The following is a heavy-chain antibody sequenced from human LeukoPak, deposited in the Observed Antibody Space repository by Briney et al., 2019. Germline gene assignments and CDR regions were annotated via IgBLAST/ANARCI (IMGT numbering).Heavy chain of an antibody. CDR3: ASYPEYSSSSPGDY. CDR2: IIPIFGTA. D-gene: IGHD6-6*01. V-gene: IGHV1-69*13. J-gene: IGHJ4*02. CDR1: GGTFSSYA. Sequence: SVKVSCKASGGTFSSYAISWVRQAPGQGLEWMGGIIPIFGTANYAQKFQGRVTITADESTSTAYMELSSLRSEDTAVYYCASYPEYSSSSPGDYWGQGTLVTVSS.